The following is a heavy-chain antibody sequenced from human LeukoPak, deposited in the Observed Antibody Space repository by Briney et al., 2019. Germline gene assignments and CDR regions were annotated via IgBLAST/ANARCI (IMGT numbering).Heavy chain of an antibody. CDR1: GFTFGGYA. CDR2: IRSKAYGGTT. J-gene: IGHJ6*02. D-gene: IGHD2-2*01. V-gene: IGHV3-49*03. Sequence: PGGSLRLSCTASGFTFGGYAMSWFRQAPGKGLEWVGFIRSKAYGGTTEYAASVKGRFTISRDDSKSIAYLQMNSLKTEDTAVYYCTRGPNCSSTSCYDYYYYGMDVWGQGTLVTVSS. CDR3: TRGPNCSSTSCYDYYYYGMDV.